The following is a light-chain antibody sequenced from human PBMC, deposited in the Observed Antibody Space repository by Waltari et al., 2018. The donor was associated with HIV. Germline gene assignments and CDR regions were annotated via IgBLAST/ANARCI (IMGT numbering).Light chain of an antibody. CDR2: GNN. J-gene: IGLJ2*01. V-gene: IGLV1-40*01. CDR3: QSYDTSLGVVV. CDR1: SSNFGAGYD. Sequence: QSVLTQPPSMSGAPGQRVTISCTGSSSNFGAGYDVHWYQQLPRATPRLLIYGNNYRPPGVPDLISGSRSGTSASLAITGLQAEDEADYYCQSYDTSLGVVVFGGGTRLTVL.